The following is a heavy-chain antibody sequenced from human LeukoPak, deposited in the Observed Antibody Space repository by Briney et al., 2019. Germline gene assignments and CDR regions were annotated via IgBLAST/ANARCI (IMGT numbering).Heavy chain of an antibody. CDR3: NLGSLYSGNRDRPTFDI. CDR2: ISYSGST. D-gene: IGHD1-26*01. CDR1: GGSISSYY. J-gene: IGHJ3*02. Sequence: KASETLSLTCTASGGSISSYYWSWIRQPPGKGLESIGYISYSGSTNYNPSLKSRVTISVDTSKNQFSLKLTSVTAADTAVYYCNLGSLYSGNRDRPTFDIWGQGTMVTVSS. V-gene: IGHV4-59*01.